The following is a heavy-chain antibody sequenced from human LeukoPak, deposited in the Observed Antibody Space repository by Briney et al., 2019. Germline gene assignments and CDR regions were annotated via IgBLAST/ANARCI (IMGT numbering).Heavy chain of an antibody. CDR2: IYYSGGT. Sequence: PSETLSLTCTVSGGSISSGGYYWSWIRQHPGKGLEWIGYIYYSGGTYYNPSLKSRVTISVDTSKNQLPLKLSSVTAADTAVYYCARTYGPGNRSFDYWGQGTLVTVSS. CDR3: ARTYGPGNRSFDY. CDR1: GGSISSGGYY. V-gene: IGHV4-31*03. D-gene: IGHD3-10*01. J-gene: IGHJ4*02.